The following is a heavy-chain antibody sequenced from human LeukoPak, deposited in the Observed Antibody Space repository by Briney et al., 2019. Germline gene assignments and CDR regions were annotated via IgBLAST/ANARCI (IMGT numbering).Heavy chain of an antibody. CDR2: ISAYNGNT. V-gene: IGHV1-18*01. CDR1: GYTFTKYG. J-gene: IGHJ5*02. CDR3: ARDPRYCSSTSCYKGDWFDP. Sequence: ASVKVSCRASGYTFTKYGISWARQAPGQGLEWMGWISAYNGNTNYAQKLQGRVTMTTDTSTSTAYMELRSLRSDDTAVYYCARDPRYCSSTSCYKGDWFDPWGQGTLVTVSS. D-gene: IGHD2-2*02.